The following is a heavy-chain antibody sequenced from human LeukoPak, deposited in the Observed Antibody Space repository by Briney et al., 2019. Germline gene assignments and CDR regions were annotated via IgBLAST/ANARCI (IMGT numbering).Heavy chain of an antibody. Sequence: SVKVSCKASGGTFSSYTISWVRQAPGQGLEWMGRIIPILGIANYAQKFQGRVTITADNSTSTAYMELSSLRSEDTAVYYCARGYCGGDCLGWFDPWGQGTLVTVSS. CDR3: ARGYCGGDCLGWFDP. D-gene: IGHD2-21*02. V-gene: IGHV1-69*02. CDR2: IIPILGIA. CDR1: GGTFSSYT. J-gene: IGHJ5*02.